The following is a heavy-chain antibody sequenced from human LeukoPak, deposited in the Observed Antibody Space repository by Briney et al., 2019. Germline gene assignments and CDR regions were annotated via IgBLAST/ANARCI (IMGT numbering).Heavy chain of an antibody. D-gene: IGHD3-22*01. CDR1: GYTFTSYG. J-gene: IGHJ4*02. V-gene: IGHV1-18*01. CDR3: ARVPPDYYDSSGYTYYFDY. CDR2: ISAYNGNT. Sequence: GASVKVSCKASGYTFTSYGISWVRQAPGQGLEGMGWISAYNGNTNYAQKLQGRVTMTTDTSTSTAYMELRSLRSDDTAVYYCARVPPDYYDSSGYTYYFDYWGQGTLVTVSS.